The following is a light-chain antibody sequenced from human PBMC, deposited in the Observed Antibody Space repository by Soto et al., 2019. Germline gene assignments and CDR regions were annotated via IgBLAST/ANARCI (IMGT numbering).Light chain of an antibody. CDR2: DAS. CDR1: QSISSW. CDR3: QQYDGSPRT. V-gene: IGKV1-5*01. J-gene: IGKJ1*01. Sequence: DIQMTQSPSTLSASVGDRVTITCRASQSISSWLAWYQQKPGKAPKLLIYDASSLESGVPSRFSGSGSGTEFTLTISRLEPEDFVVYHCQQYDGSPRTFGQGTKVEVK.